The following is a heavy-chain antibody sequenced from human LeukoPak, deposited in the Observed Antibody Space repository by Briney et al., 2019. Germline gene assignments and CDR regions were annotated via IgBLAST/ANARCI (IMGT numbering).Heavy chain of an antibody. Sequence: PSETLSLTCTVSGGSISSYYWSWIRQPPRKGLEWIGYIYYSGSTNYNPSLKSRVTISVDTSKNQFSLKLSSVTAADTAVYYCASLSYCSSTSCYVGYFDYWGQGTLVTVSS. CDR1: GGSISSYY. J-gene: IGHJ4*02. V-gene: IGHV4-59*08. D-gene: IGHD2-2*01. CDR2: IYYSGST. CDR3: ASLSYCSSTSCYVGYFDY.